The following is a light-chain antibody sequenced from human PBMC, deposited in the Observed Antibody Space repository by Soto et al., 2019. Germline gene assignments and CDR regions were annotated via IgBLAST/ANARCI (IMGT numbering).Light chain of an antibody. J-gene: IGLJ3*02. CDR2: DVS. CDR3: CSYAGTYTQWV. CDR1: SRDVGGYNY. Sequence: QSALTQPRSVSGSPGQSVTISCTGTSRDVGGYNYVSWYQQHPGKAPKLVIYDVSKRPSGVPDRFSGSKSGNTASLTVSGLQAEDEADYSCCSYAGTYTQWVFGGGTKVTVL. V-gene: IGLV2-11*01.